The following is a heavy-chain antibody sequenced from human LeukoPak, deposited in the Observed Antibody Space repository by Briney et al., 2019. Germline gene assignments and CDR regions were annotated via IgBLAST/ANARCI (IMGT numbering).Heavy chain of an antibody. V-gene: IGHV4-59*01. D-gene: IGHD1-14*01. J-gene: IGHJ6*02. CDR1: GGSISSYY. CDR2: IYYSGST. Sequence: SETLFLTCTVSGGSISSYYWSWIRQPPGKGLEWIGYIYYSGSTNYNPSLKSRVTISVDTSKNQFSLKLSSVTAADTAVYYCARGDRSYYYYGMDVWGQGTTVTVSS. CDR3: ARGDRSYYYYGMDV.